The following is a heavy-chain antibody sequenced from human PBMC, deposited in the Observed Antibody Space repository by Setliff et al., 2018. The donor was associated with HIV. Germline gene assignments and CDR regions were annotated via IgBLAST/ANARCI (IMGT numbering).Heavy chain of an antibody. CDR3: AREHDYSNYRRLDS. V-gene: IGHV4-4*08. CDR1: GDSIITYY. D-gene: IGHD4-4*01. Sequence: SETLSLTCPVSGDSIITYYWTWIRQPPGKGLEWIGYIHHSGSSDYTPSLRSRVTMSVDTSKNQFSLKLTSVTAADTAVYYCAREHDYSNYRRLDSWGQGILVTVSS. CDR2: IHHSGSS. J-gene: IGHJ4*02.